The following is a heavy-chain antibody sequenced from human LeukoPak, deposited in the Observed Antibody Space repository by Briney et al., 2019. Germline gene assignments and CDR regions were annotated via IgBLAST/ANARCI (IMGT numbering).Heavy chain of an antibody. D-gene: IGHD1-14*01. CDR1: GFTFSGHW. CDR2: ISQGGSDK. Sequence: GGSLRLSYAASGFTFSGHWMSWVRRAPGKGLEWVANISQGGSDKYYVDSVKGRFTISRDNANNLLYLQMNSLRGEDTAVYYCTRDRSRAEDDWGQGTLVTVSS. CDR3: TRDRSRAEDD. V-gene: IGHV3-7*01. J-gene: IGHJ4*02.